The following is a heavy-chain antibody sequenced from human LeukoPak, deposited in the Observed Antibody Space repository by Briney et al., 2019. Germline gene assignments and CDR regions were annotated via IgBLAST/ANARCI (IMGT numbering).Heavy chain of an antibody. V-gene: IGHV3-11*01. Sequence: PGGSLRLSCAASGFTFSDYYMSWIRQAPGKGLEWVSYISSSGSTIYYADSVKGRFTISRDNAKNSLYLQTNSLRAEDTAVYYCARDFGILTGYRDAFDIWGQGTMVTVSS. D-gene: IGHD3-9*01. J-gene: IGHJ3*02. CDR2: ISSSGSTI. CDR3: ARDFGILTGYRDAFDI. CDR1: GFTFSDYY.